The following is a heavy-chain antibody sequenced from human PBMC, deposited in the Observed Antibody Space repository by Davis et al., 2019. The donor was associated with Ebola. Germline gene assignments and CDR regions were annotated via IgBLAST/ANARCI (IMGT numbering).Heavy chain of an antibody. CDR3: AKDRVRWYYYDSSGYYYGDAFDI. CDR1: GFTFSSYW. V-gene: IGHV3-23*01. Sequence: PGGSLRLSCAASGFTFSSYWIHWVRQAPGKGLEWVSAISGSGGSTYYADSVKGRFTISRDNSKNTLYLQMNSLRAEDTAVYYCAKDRVRWYYYDSSGYYYGDAFDIWGQGTMVTVSS. J-gene: IGHJ3*02. D-gene: IGHD3-22*01. CDR2: ISGSGGST.